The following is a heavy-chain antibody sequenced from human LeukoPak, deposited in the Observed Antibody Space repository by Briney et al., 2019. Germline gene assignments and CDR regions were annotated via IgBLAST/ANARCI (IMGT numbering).Heavy chain of an antibody. CDR3: ASTGVGDPYSGYDSGWFDP. CDR2: IIPIFGIA. V-gene: IGHV1-69*04. D-gene: IGHD5-12*01. CDR1: GGTFSSYA. J-gene: IGHJ5*02. Sequence: SVKVSCKASGGTFSSYAISSVRQAPGQGLEWMGRIIPIFGIANYAQKFQGRVTITADKSTSTAYMELSSLRSEDTAVYYCASTGVGDPYSGYDSGWFDPWGQGTLVTVSS.